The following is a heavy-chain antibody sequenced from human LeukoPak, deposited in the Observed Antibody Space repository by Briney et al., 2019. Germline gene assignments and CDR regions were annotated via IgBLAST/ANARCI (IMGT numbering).Heavy chain of an antibody. D-gene: IGHD2-2*01. Sequence: SETLSLTCTVSGGSISSYYRSWIRQPPGKGLEWIGYIYYTGSTNYNPSLKSRVTISVDTSKNQFSLKLSSVTAADTAVYYCARDPVVVVPAATFDIWGQGTMVTVSS. CDR2: IYYTGST. CDR3: ARDPVVVVPAATFDI. V-gene: IGHV4-59*01. J-gene: IGHJ3*02. CDR1: GGSISSYY.